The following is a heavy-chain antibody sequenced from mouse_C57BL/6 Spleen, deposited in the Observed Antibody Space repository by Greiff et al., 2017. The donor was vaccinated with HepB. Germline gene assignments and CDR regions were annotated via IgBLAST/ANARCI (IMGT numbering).Heavy chain of an antibody. V-gene: IGHV1-64*01. J-gene: IGHJ3*01. CDR2: IHPNSGST. CDR3: ARTLDSSGYAWFAY. D-gene: IGHD3-2*02. CDR1: GYTFTSYW. Sequence: VKLQQPGAELVKPGASVKLSCKASGYTFTSYWMHWVKQRPGQGLEWIGMIHPNSGSTNYNEKFKSKATLTVDKSSSTAYMQLSSLTSEDSAVYYCARTLDSSGYAWFAYWGQGTLVTVSA.